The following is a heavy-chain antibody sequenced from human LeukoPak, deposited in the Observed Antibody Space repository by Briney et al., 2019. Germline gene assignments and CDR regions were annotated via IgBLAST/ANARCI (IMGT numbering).Heavy chain of an antibody. Sequence: SETLSLTCAVYGGSFSGYYWGWIRQPPGKGLEWIGEINHSGSTNYNPSLKSRVTMSVDTSKNQFSLKLSSVTAADTAVYYCARDPVAGAFDYWGQGTLVTVSS. V-gene: IGHV4-34*01. CDR1: GGSFSGYY. D-gene: IGHD6-19*01. CDR2: INHSGST. J-gene: IGHJ4*02. CDR3: ARDPVAGAFDY.